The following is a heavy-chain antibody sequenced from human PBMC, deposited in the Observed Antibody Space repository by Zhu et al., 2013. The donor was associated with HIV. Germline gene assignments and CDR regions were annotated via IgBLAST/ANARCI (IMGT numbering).Heavy chain of an antibody. Sequence: QVQLQESGPGLVKPSETLSLTCTVSGASVSSGSYYWSWIRQPPGKGLEWIGYVYYSGSTNYNPSLKSRLTISVDTSKNXFTLKLTSVTAADTAVYFCARDLRPSIATAGFDYWGQGTLVTVSS. V-gene: IGHV4-61*01. CDR3: ARDLRPSIATAGFDY. CDR2: VYYSGST. CDR1: GASVSSGSYY. D-gene: IGHD6-13*01. J-gene: IGHJ4*02.